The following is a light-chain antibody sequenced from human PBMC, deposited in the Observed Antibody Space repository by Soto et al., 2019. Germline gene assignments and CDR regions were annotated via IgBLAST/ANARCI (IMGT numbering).Light chain of an antibody. J-gene: IGKJ2*01. CDR2: DAS. CDR3: QQSYSTPYT. CDR1: QSIRSY. Sequence: DIQMTQSPSSLSASVGDRVTITCRASQSIRSYLNWYQQKPGKAPNLLIFDASNLQSGVPSRFSGSGSGTDFTLTISSLQPEDFETYYCQQSYSTPYTFGQGTK. V-gene: IGKV1-39*01.